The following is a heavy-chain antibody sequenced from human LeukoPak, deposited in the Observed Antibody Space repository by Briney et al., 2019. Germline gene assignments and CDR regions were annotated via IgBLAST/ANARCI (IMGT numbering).Heavy chain of an antibody. D-gene: IGHD3-22*01. CDR2: INPNSGDT. Sequence: ASVKVSCKASGYTFTDYYMHWVRQAPGQGLEWMGWINPNSGDTNYAQKFEGRLTMTRDTSISTTYMDLSGLRSDDTAVYYCARNSAYYSSSDYWGQGTLVTVSS. J-gene: IGHJ4*02. V-gene: IGHV1-2*02. CDR3: ARNSAYYSSSDY. CDR1: GYTFTDYY.